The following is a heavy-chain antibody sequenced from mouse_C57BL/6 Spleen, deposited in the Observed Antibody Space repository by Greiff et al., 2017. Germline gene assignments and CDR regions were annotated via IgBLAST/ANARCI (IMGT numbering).Heavy chain of an antibody. CDR3: TTSTTVGDD. Sequence: VQLQQSGAELVRPGASVKLSCTASGFNIKDDYMHWVKQRPEQGLEWIGWIDPENGDTEYASKFQGKATITADTSSNTAYLQLSSLTSEDTAVYYCTTSTTVGDDWGQGTTLTVSS. J-gene: IGHJ2*01. CDR2: IDPENGDT. D-gene: IGHD1-1*01. V-gene: IGHV14-4*01. CDR1: GFNIKDDY.